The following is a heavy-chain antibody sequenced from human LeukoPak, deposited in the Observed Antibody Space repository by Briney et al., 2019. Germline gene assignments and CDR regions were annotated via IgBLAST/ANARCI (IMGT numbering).Heavy chain of an antibody. CDR1: GFTFSSYA. V-gene: IGHV3-30-3*01. CDR3: AREPLKYYDSSGYIDY. CDR2: ISYDGSNK. Sequence: GGSLRLSCAASGFTFSSYAMHWVRQAPGKGLEWVVVISYDGSNKYYADSVKGRFTISRDNSKNTLYLQMNSLRAEDTAVYYCAREPLKYYDSSGYIDYWGQGTLVTVSS. J-gene: IGHJ4*02. D-gene: IGHD3-22*01.